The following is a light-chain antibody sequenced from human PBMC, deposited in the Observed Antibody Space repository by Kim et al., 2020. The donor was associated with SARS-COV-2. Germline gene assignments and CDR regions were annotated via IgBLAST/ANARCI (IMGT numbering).Light chain of an antibody. CDR3: QHLSSSPDYS. Sequence: VVLTQSPGTLSLSPGERATLSCRASQSMSAGYLTWYQQKPGQAPRLLMYATSTRATGIPDRFTGNKSGTDFILTINRLEPEDSAFYYCQHLSSSPDYSFGQGTELEI. CDR1: QSMSAGY. V-gene: IGKV3-20*01. J-gene: IGKJ2*03. CDR2: ATS.